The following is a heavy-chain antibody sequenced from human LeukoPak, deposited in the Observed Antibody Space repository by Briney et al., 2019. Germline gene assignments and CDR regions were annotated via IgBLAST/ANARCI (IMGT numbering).Heavy chain of an antibody. V-gene: IGHV3-66*01. D-gene: IGHD4-17*01. Sequence: GRSLRLSCAASGFTVSSSYMSWVRQLPGKGLEWVSVIYSGGTTNYADSVKGRFSISRDISKNTLHLQLTSLRADDTGVYYCATKVTTGNWGQGTLVTVSS. J-gene: IGHJ4*02. CDR1: GFTVSSSY. CDR3: ATKVTTGN. CDR2: IYSGGTT.